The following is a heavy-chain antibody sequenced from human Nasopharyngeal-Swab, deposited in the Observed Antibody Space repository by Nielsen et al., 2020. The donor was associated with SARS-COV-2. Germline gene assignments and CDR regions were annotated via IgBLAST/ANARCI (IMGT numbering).Heavy chain of an antibody. D-gene: IGHD6-19*01. CDR1: GFIFSNYG. CDR3: ARDRIAVAGPTPDY. Sequence: GGSLRLSCDASGFIFSNYGMHWVRQAPGQGLEWVAIIWYDGSIEYYADSVKGRFTISRDNAKNSLYLQMNSLRAEDTAVYYCARDRIAVAGPTPDYWGQGTLVTVSS. V-gene: IGHV3-33*01. J-gene: IGHJ4*02. CDR2: IWYDGSIE.